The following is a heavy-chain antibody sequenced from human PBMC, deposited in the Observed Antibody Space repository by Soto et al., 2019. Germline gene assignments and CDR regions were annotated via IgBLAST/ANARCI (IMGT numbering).Heavy chain of an antibody. J-gene: IGHJ5*02. CDR2: INPDNGNT. Sequence: SVKVSCKACGYTFTRYTMNCVRQAPGQRLEWMGWINPDNGNTKSSQKFQDRVIITRDTSASTAYMDLSSLRSEDTAVYYCARGIATGQLDPWGQGTLVTVSS. CDR3: ARGIATGQLDP. V-gene: IGHV1-3*01. CDR1: GYTFTRYT. D-gene: IGHD2-15*01.